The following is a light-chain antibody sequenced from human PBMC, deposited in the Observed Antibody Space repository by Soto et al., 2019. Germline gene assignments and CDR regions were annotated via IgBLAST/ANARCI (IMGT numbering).Light chain of an antibody. Sequence: QSVLTQPASVSGSPGQPITISCTGTSSDVGGYNYVSWYQQHPGKAPKLMIYDVSNRPSGVSNRFSGSKSGNTASLTISGLQAEDEADYYCSSYTSSSTLYVFGTGTKVTV. V-gene: IGLV2-14*01. CDR1: SSDVGGYNY. CDR3: SSYTSSSTLYV. J-gene: IGLJ1*01. CDR2: DVS.